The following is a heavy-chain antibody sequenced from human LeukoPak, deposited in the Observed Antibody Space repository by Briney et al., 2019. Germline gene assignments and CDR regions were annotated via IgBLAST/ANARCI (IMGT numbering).Heavy chain of an antibody. CDR1: GGSISSYC. CDR3: ARLLRGELTLHL. CDR2: IYYSGST. D-gene: IGHD4-17*01. J-gene: IGHJ4*02. Sequence: SETQSLTCTVSGGSISSYCWSWIRQPPGKGLEWIGYIYYSGSTNYNPSLKSRVTISVDTSKNQFSLKLSSVTAADTAVYYCARLLRGELTLHLGGRGTLVTVSS. V-gene: IGHV4-59*08.